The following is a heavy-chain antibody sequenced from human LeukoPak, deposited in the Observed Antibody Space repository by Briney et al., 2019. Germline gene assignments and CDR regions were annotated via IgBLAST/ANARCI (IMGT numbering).Heavy chain of an antibody. V-gene: IGHV3-30*02. CDR1: GFSLSRHD. CDR3: AREMTTPDDAFDI. D-gene: IGHD4-11*01. J-gene: IGHJ3*02. Sequence: GGSLRLSCAASGFSLSRHDMHWVRQAPGKGLEWVAFIQYDGHDKYYADSVRGRFTISRDNSKNILSLQMNSLRAEDTAVYYCAREMTTPDDAFDIWGQGTMVIVSS. CDR2: IQYDGHDK.